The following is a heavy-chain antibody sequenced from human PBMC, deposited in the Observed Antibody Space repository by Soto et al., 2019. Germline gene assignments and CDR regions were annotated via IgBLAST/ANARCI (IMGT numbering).Heavy chain of an antibody. D-gene: IGHD3-22*01. CDR1: GFTFSSYS. Sequence: GGSLRLSCAASGFTFSSYSMNWVRQAPGKGLEWVSSISSSSSYIYYADSVKGRFTISRDNAKNSLYLQMNSLRAEDTAVYYCARGIRHLWSYDSSGYHSWGQGTLLTVSS. CDR3: ARGIRHLWSYDSSGYHS. CDR2: ISSSSSYI. V-gene: IGHV3-21*01. J-gene: IGHJ5*02.